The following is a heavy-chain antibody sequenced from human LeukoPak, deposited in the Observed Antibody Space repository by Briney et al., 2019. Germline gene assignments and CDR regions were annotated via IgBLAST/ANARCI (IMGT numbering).Heavy chain of an antibody. CDR1: GFTFDDYG. CDR3: ASGLFEGQLAFDI. CDR2: INWNGGST. Sequence: GGSLRLSCAASGFTFDDYGMSWVRQAPGKGLEWVSGINWNGGSTGYADSVKGRFTISRDIAKNSLYLQMNSLRAEDTALYYCASGLFEGQLAFDIWGQGTMDTVSS. V-gene: IGHV3-20*04. D-gene: IGHD6-13*01. J-gene: IGHJ3*02.